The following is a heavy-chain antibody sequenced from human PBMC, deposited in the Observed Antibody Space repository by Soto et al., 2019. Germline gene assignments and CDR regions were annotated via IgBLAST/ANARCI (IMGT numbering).Heavy chain of an antibody. CDR2: IDPSDSCT. CDR3: ARYGGSSGPIDY. J-gene: IGHJ4*02. CDR1: GYSFTSYW. D-gene: IGHD3-22*01. V-gene: IGHV5-10-1*01. Sequence: GESLKISCKGSGYSFTSYWIAWVRQMPGKGLEWLGRIDPSDSCTNYSPSLQGHVTISADKSISTAYLQWSSLKASDTAIYYCARYGGSSGPIDYWGQGTLVTVSS.